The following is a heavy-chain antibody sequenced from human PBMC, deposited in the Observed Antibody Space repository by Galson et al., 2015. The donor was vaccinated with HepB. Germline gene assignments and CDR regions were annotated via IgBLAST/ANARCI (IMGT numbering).Heavy chain of an antibody. J-gene: IGHJ5*02. CDR2: INPNSGGT. D-gene: IGHD4-17*01. V-gene: IGHV1-2*02. CDR3: AREGTVTIWFDP. Sequence: SVKVSCKASGYTFTGYYMHWVRQAPGQGLEWVGWINPNSGGTNYAQKFQGRVTMTRDTSISTAYMELSRLRSDDTAVYYCAREGTVTIWFDPWGQGTLVTVSS. CDR1: GYTFTGYY.